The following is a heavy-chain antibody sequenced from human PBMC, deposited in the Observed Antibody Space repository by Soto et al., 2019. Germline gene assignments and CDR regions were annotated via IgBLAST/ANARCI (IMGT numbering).Heavy chain of an antibody. J-gene: IGHJ6*02. CDR2: IIPIIGTA. V-gene: IGHV1-69*13. D-gene: IGHD3-10*01. CDR3: ARGLLWFGELLSAHYYYYGMDV. CDR1: GGTLSSSA. Sequence: SVKVSCKASGGTLSSSAITWVRQAPGQGLEWMGGIIPIIGTANYAQKFQGRVTITADESTSTGYMEMSSLRSEDTAVYYCARGLLWFGELLSAHYYYYGMDVWGQGTTVTVS.